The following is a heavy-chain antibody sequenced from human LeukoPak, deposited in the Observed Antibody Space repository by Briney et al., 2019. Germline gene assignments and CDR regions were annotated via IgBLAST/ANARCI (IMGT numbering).Heavy chain of an antibody. D-gene: IGHD3-16*01. Sequence: GGSLRLSCAASGFTFSSYAMSWVRQAPGKGLEWVSAISGSGGSTYYADSVKGRFTISRDNSKNTLYLQMNSLRAEDTAVYYCAKDHRVSYYDYVWGTFDYRGQGTLVTVSS. J-gene: IGHJ4*02. V-gene: IGHV3-23*01. CDR1: GFTFSSYA. CDR3: AKDHRVSYYDYVWGTFDY. CDR2: ISGSGGST.